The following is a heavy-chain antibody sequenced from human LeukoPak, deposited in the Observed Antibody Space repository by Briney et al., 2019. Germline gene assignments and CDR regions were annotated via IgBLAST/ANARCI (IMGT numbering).Heavy chain of an antibody. Sequence: ASVKVFCKASGYTFTGYYMHWVRQAPGQGLEWMGWINPNSGGTNYAQKFQGRVTMTRDTSISTAYMELSRLRSDDTAVYYCARDWAITMVRGVISNYGMDVWGQGTTVTVSS. V-gene: IGHV1-2*02. D-gene: IGHD3-10*01. CDR1: GYTFTGYY. J-gene: IGHJ6*02. CDR2: INPNSGGT. CDR3: ARDWAITMVRGVISNYGMDV.